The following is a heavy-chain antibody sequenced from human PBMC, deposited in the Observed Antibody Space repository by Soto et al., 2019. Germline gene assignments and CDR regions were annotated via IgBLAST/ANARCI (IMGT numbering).Heavy chain of an antibody. Sequence: QVQLVESGGGVVQPGRSLRLSCAASGFTFSSYGMHWVRQAPGKGLEWVAVISYDGSNKYYANSVKGRFTISRDNSKNTLYLQMNSLRAEDTAVYYCAKDLGYYEFWDSYGMDVWGQGTTVTVSS. CDR3: AKDLGYYEFWDSYGMDV. J-gene: IGHJ6*02. CDR2: ISYDGSNK. CDR1: GFTFSSYG. V-gene: IGHV3-30*18. D-gene: IGHD3-3*01.